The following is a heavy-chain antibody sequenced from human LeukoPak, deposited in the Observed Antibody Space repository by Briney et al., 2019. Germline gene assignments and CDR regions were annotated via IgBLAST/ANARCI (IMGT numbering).Heavy chain of an antibody. Sequence: PSETLSLTCTVSGGSISSYYWSWIRQPPGKGLEWIGYIYYSGSTNYNPSLKSRVTISVDTSKNQFSLKLSSVTAADTAVYYCAGIWFGENYYYYMDVWGKGTTVTISS. CDR3: AGIWFGENYYYYMDV. V-gene: IGHV4-59*01. D-gene: IGHD3-10*01. CDR2: IYYSGST. J-gene: IGHJ6*03. CDR1: GGSISSYY.